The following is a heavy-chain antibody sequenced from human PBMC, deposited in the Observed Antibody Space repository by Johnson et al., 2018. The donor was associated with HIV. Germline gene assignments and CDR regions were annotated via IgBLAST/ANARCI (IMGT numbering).Heavy chain of an antibody. J-gene: IGHJ3*02. CDR1: GFTFSNSG. CDR3: ARGEDYGGNYGAFDI. V-gene: IGHV3-33*01. D-gene: IGHD4-23*01. Sequence: QVQVVESGGGVVQPGRSLRLSCAAAGFTFSNSGRHWVRQAPGTGLEWVAVIWYDGGNQSYAAPVTCRFTISRDNSKNTLHLQRNSLRAEDTAVYYCARGEDYGGNYGAFDIWGQGTLVTVSS. CDR2: IWYDGGNQ.